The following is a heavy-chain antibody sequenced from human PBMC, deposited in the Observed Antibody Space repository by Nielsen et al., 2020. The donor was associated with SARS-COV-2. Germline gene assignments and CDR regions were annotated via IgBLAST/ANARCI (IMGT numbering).Heavy chain of an antibody. CDR1: GGSISSGGYY. CDR2: IYYSGST. Sequence: SETLSLTCTVSGGSISSGGYYWSWIRQHPGKGLEWIGYIYYSGSTYYNPSLKSRVTISLHTSQTQFSLGLTSVTAADTAIYYCARCMPGESFAYWGQGTLVTVSS. J-gene: IGHJ4*02. CDR3: ARCMPGESFAY. V-gene: IGHV4-31*03. D-gene: IGHD2-8*01.